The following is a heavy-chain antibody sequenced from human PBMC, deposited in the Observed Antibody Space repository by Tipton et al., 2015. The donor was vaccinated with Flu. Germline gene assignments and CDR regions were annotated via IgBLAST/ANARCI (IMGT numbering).Heavy chain of an antibody. CDR3: ARDAGQGS. CDR1: GGSFSGYY. J-gene: IGHJ5*02. V-gene: IGHV4-34*01. Sequence: TLSLTCAVYGGSFSGYYWSWIRQPPGKGLEWIGEINHSGSTNYNPSLKSRVTMSVDTSKNQFSLKLSSVTAADTAVYYCARDAGQGSWGQGTLVTVSS. CDR2: INHSGST.